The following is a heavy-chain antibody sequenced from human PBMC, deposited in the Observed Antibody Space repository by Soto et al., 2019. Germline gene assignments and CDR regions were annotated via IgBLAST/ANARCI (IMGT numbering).Heavy chain of an antibody. CDR1: GFTFDDSA. V-gene: IGHV3-9*01. CDR2: ISWNSGSI. D-gene: IGHD5-12*01. Sequence: SLRLSCASYGFTFDDSAMHWVRQAPGKGLEWVSGISWNSGSIGYGDSVKGRFTISRDNAKNSLYLQMNSLRAEDTALYYCAKDLVATITGADYWGQGTLVTVSS. J-gene: IGHJ4*02. CDR3: AKDLVATITGADY.